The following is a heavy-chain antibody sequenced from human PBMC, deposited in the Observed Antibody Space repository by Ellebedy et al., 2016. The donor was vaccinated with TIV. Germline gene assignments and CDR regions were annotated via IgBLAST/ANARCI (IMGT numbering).Heavy chain of an antibody. CDR3: VSSVSVDAFDL. CDR1: GGSLSDNY. Sequence: SQTLSLTCAVSGGSLSDNYWPWIRQPPGKGLEWIGYLYYTGSTNYNPSLKSRVTISVNTPRNQFSLKLNSVTAADTAVYYCVSSVSVDAFDLWGQGTMVTVSS. CDR2: LYYTGST. V-gene: IGHV4-59*01. D-gene: IGHD3-10*01. J-gene: IGHJ3*01.